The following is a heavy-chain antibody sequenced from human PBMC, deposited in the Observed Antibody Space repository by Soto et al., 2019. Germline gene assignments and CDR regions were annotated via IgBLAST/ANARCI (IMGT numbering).Heavy chain of an antibody. V-gene: IGHV4-61*01. J-gene: IGHJ5*02. CDR3: AKSYYDTTGFAVDP. CDR1: GGSVNSYSYY. D-gene: IGHD3-22*01. CDR2: LYYSGST. Sequence: SETLSLTCTVSGGSVNSYSYYWTWIRQPPGKRLEWIGSLYYSGSTNYNPSLKSRVTISVDTSKNQFSLKVTSVTADDTAVYFCAKSYYDTTGFAVDPWGQGTLVTVSS.